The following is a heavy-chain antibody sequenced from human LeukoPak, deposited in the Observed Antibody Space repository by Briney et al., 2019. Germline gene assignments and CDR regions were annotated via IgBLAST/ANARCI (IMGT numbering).Heavy chain of an antibody. Sequence: GGSLRLSCAASGFTFSSYAMSWVRQAPGKGLEWVSGISERGGSTNYADSVKGRFIISRDTSKNTVYLQMNSLRAEDTAVYYCAKVRGYSGYDPLDYWGQGTLVTVSS. CDR1: GFTFSSYA. V-gene: IGHV3-23*01. CDR3: AKVRGYSGYDPLDY. D-gene: IGHD5-12*01. J-gene: IGHJ4*02. CDR2: ISERGGST.